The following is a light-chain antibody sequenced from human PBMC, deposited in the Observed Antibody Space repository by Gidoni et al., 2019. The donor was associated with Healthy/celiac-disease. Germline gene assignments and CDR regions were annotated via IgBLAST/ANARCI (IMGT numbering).Light chain of an antibody. Sequence: IVLPPSPGTLSWSPVERATLSCRASQSVSSSYLAWYQQKPGQAPRLLIYGASSRATGIPDRFSGSGSGTDFTLTISRLEPEDFAVYYCQQYGSSALTFGGGTKVEIK. CDR1: QSVSSSY. CDR2: GAS. CDR3: QQYGSSALT. J-gene: IGKJ4*01. V-gene: IGKV3-20*01.